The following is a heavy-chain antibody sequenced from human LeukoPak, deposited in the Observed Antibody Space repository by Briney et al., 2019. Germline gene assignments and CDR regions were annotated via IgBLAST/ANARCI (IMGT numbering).Heavy chain of an antibody. J-gene: IGHJ4*02. V-gene: IGHV3-21*01. D-gene: IGHD3-10*01. Sequence: GGSLRLSCAASGFTFSSYSMNWVRQAPGKGLEWVSSISSSSSYIYYADSVKGRFTISRDNAKNSLYLQMNSLRAEDTAVYYCARSGREVRGTYFDYWGQGTLVIVSS. CDR1: GFTFSSYS. CDR3: ARSGREVRGTYFDY. CDR2: ISSSSSYI.